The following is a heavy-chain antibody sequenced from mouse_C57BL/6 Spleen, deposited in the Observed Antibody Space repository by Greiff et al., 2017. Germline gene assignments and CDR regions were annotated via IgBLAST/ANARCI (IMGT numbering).Heavy chain of an antibody. CDR3: TRSKDYDYESYWYFDV. V-gene: IGHV1-39*01. D-gene: IGHD2-4*01. CDR1: GYSFTDYN. Sequence: EVQLQQSGPELVKPGASVKISCKASGYSFTDYNMNWVKQSNGKSLEWIGVINPNYGTTSYNQKFKGKATLTVDQSSSTAYMQLNSLTSEDSAVYYCTRSKDYDYESYWYFDVWGTGTTVTVSS. CDR2: INPNYGTT. J-gene: IGHJ1*03.